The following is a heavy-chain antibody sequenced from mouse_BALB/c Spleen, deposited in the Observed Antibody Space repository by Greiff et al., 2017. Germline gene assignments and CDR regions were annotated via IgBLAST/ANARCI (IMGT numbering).Heavy chain of an antibody. CDR3: ARGGGSDAMDY. J-gene: IGHJ4*01. Sequence: VQLQQSGAELMKPGASVKISCKATGYTFSSYWIEWVKQRPGHGLEWIGEILPGSGSTNYNEKFKGKATFTADTSSNTAYMQLSSLTSEDSAVYYCARGGGSDAMDYWGQGTSVTVSS. V-gene: IGHV1-9*01. CDR1: GYTFSSYW. D-gene: IGHD1-1*02. CDR2: ILPGSGST.